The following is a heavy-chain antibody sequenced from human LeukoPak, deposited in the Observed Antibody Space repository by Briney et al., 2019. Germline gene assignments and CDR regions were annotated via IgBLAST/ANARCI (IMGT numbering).Heavy chain of an antibody. CDR1: GFTFSSYS. D-gene: IGHD2-21*02. Sequence: GGSLRLSCAASGFTFSSYSMNWVRQAPGKGLEWVSYISSSSSTIYYADSVKGRFTITRDNSKNTLYLQMNSLRVEDTAFYYCAKEAGDRPQNWFDPWGQGTLVTVSS. J-gene: IGHJ5*02. CDR3: AKEAGDRPQNWFDP. CDR2: ISSSSSTI. V-gene: IGHV3-48*01.